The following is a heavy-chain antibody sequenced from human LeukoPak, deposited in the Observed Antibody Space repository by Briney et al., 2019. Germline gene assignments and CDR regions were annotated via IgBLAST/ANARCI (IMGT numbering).Heavy chain of an antibody. CDR3: ARDRGPFDY. J-gene: IGHJ4*02. V-gene: IGHV3-48*02. D-gene: IGHD3-10*01. Sequence: PGGSLRLSCAASGFTFSSYSMNWVRQAPGKGLEWVSYISSSSTIYYADSVKGRFTISRDNAKSSLYLQMNSLRDEDTAVYYCARDRGPFDYWGQGTLVTVSS. CDR2: ISSSSTI. CDR1: GFTFSSYS.